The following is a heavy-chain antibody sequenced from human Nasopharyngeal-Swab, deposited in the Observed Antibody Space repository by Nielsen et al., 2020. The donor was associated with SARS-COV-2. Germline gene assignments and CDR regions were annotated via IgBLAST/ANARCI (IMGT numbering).Heavy chain of an antibody. CDR1: GYAFTYYY. Sequence: ASVKVSCKASGYAFTYYYVHWARQAPGQGPEWMGIINPGGGNATYSQSFQGRITMTSDTSTNTVFMELFSLRSEDTAAYYCARESPPFEDCTDTSCHSGPWDSWGQGTLVTVSS. CDR2: INPGGGNA. D-gene: IGHD2-8*02. J-gene: IGHJ4*02. CDR3: ARESPPFEDCTDTSCHSGPWDS. V-gene: IGHV1-46*01.